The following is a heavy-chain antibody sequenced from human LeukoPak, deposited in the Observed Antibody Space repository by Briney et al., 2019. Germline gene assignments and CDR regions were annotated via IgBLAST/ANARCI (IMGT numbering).Heavy chain of an antibody. D-gene: IGHD3-22*01. CDR3: ARDRTYYYDGSGYYLFDP. J-gene: IGHJ5*02. V-gene: IGHV4-4*07. Sequence: PSETLSLTCTVSGGSIIGYYWSWIRQPAGKGLEWIGRIYTSGSTNYNPSLKSRVTMSVDTSKNQFSLKLSSVTAADTAVYYCARDRTYYYDGSGYYLFDPWGQGTLVTVSS. CDR1: GGSIIGYY. CDR2: IYTSGST.